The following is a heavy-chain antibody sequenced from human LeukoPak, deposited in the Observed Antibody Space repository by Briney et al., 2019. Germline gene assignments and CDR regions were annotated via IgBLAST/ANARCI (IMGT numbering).Heavy chain of an antibody. CDR3: ARRVAGTIDY. D-gene: IGHD6-19*01. V-gene: IGHV4-38-2*01. Sequence: SETLSHTCSVSGYSISNGYYWGWIRQPPGKGLEWIRSTFHGGITYCKPSLRSRVTISVDTSKNQFSLNLSSVTAADTAVYYCARRVAGTIDYWGQGTLVTVSS. J-gene: IGHJ4*02. CDR2: TFHGGIT. CDR1: GYSISNGYY.